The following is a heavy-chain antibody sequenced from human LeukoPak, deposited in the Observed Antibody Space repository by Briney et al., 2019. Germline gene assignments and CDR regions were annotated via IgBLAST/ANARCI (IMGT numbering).Heavy chain of an antibody. CDR1: RFIFSSYS. Sequence: GGSLRLSCAASRFIFSSYSMNWVRQAPGKGPELVSFISSSTSTIYYADSVKGRFTISRDNAKNSLYLQMSSLRAEDTAVYYCARVRGGWYMDVWGKGTTVTVSS. CDR2: ISSSTSTI. D-gene: IGHD6-19*01. CDR3: ARVRGGWYMDV. V-gene: IGHV3-48*04. J-gene: IGHJ6*03.